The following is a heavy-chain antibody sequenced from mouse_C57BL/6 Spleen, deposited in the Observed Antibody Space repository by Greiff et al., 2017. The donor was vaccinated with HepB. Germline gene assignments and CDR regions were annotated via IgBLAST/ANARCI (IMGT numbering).Heavy chain of an antibody. CDR2: IYPGDGDT. D-gene: IGHD1-1*01. V-gene: IGHV1-82*01. J-gene: IGHJ2*01. Sequence: QVQLKQSGPELVKPGASVKISCKASGYAFSSSWMNWVKQRPGKGLEWIGRIYPGDGDTNYNGKFKGKATLTADKSSSTAYMQLSSLTSEDSAVYFCARVTTGVARDFDYWGQGTTLTVSS. CDR1: GYAFSSSW. CDR3: ARVTTGVARDFDY.